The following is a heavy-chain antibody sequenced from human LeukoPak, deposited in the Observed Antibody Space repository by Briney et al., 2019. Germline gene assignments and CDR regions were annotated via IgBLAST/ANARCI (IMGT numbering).Heavy chain of an antibody. CDR1: GGSISSYY. J-gene: IGHJ6*02. CDR3: ARADSLDSSSWYRYYYYGMDV. Sequence: SETLSLTCTVSGGSISSYYWSWIRQPAGKGLEWIGRIYTSGSTNYNPSLKSRVTISVDTSKNQFSLKLSSVTAADTAVYYCARADSLDSSSWYRYYYYGMDVWGQGTTVTVSS. D-gene: IGHD6-13*01. V-gene: IGHV4-4*07. CDR2: IYTSGST.